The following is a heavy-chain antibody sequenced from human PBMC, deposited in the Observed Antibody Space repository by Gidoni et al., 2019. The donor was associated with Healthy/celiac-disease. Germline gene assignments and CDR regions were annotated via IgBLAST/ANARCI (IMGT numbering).Heavy chain of an antibody. CDR1: GGSISSSRYY. V-gene: IGHV4-39*01. CDR3: ARGGSGWYP. J-gene: IGHJ5*02. CDR2: IYYSGST. D-gene: IGHD6-19*01. Sequence: QLQLQASGPGLVKPSETLSLTCTVSGGSISSSRYYWGWIRQPPGKGLEWIGSIYYSGSTYYNPSLKSRVTISVDTSKNQFSLKLSSVTAADTAVYYCARGGSGWYPWGQGTLVTVSS.